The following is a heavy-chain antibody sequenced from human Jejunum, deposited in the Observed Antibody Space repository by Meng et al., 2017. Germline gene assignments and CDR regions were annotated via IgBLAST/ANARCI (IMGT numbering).Heavy chain of an antibody. J-gene: IGHJ4*02. CDR1: GYPFIGYP. CDR2: INTSTGKP. V-gene: IGHV7-4-1*02. Sequence: QVQLVQSGSELKKPGASVKVSCMASGYPFIGYPITWVRHAPGQGPEWMGWINTSTGKPTYAQGFTGRLAFSLDISVNTAYLEISSLKGDDTAMYYCAREKWQHGSSFDVWGQGTLVTVSS. CDR3: AREKWQHGSSFDV. D-gene: IGHD6-6*01.